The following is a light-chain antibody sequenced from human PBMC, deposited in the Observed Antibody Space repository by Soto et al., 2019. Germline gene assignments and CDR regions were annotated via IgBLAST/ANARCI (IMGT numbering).Light chain of an antibody. V-gene: IGLV2-14*01. CDR3: LSHTGSRTL. CDR2: EVT. Sequence: QSALTQPASVSGSPGQSITISCTGANSDVGDYNYVSWYQEHPGQVPKLIIFEVTTRPSGVSDRFSGSRSGNTASLTISGLQAEDEADYYCLSHTGSRTLFGGGTKVTVL. CDR1: NSDVGDYNY. J-gene: IGLJ3*02.